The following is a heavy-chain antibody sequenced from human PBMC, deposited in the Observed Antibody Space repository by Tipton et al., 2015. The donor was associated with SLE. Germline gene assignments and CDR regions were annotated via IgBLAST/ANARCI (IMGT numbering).Heavy chain of an antibody. D-gene: IGHD2-2*01. CDR3: ARDEGYCSSTSCYLDY. CDR2: ISWSSGTI. Sequence: SLRLSCAASGFTFDDYAMHWVRQAPGKGLEWVSGISWSSGTIDFADSVKGRFTISRDNAKNSLYLQMNSLRAEDTAVYYCARDEGYCSSTSCYLDYWGQGTLVTVSS. V-gene: IGHV3-9*01. CDR1: GFTFDDYA. J-gene: IGHJ4*02.